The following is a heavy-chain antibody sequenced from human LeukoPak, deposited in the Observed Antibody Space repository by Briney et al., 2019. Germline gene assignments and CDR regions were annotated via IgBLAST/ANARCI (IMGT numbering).Heavy chain of an antibody. J-gene: IGHJ4*02. D-gene: IGHD3-3*01. CDR2: IYTCGCT. CDR3: ARHKLRESAYIYFFDY. Sequence: SDTVSLLCGVSGGPISSYYWSWIRQPPRKGLEWIGYIYTCGCTNYSPSLKSRVTISADTSKNQFSLTLSTVTAADTAVYYCARHKLRESAYIYFFDYWGQGTLVTVSS. V-gene: IGHV4-4*09. CDR1: GGPISSYY.